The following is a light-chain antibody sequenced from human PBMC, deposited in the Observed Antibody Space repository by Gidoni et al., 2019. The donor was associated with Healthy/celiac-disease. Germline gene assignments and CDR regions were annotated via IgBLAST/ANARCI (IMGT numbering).Light chain of an antibody. CDR3: QQRSTWPLT. V-gene: IGKV3-11*01. CDR1: QSVSSY. CDR2: DAS. J-gene: IGKJ4*01. Sequence: EIVLTQSPATLSLSPGEGSTLSCRASQSVSSYLAWYQQKPCQAPRLLIYDASIRATDIPARFSGSGSGTDFTLTISRLEPEDFAVYYCQQRSTWPLTFGGGTKVEIK.